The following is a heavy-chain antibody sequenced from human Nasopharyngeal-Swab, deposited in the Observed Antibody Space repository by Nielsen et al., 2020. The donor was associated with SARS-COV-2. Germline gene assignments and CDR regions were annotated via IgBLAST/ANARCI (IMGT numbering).Heavy chain of an antibody. D-gene: IGHD6-13*01. V-gene: IGHV3-33*01. Sequence: GESLKISCAASGFTFSSYGMHWVRQAPGKGLEWVAVIWYDGSNKYYADSVKGRFTISRDNSKNTLYLQMNSLRAEDTAVYYCARDSSCCGDAFDIWGQGTMVTVSS. CDR2: IWYDGSNK. CDR3: ARDSSCCGDAFDI. CDR1: GFTFSSYG. J-gene: IGHJ3*02.